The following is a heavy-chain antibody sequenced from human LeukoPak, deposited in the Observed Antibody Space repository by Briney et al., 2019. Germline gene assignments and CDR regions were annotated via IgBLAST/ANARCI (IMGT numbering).Heavy chain of an antibody. Sequence: GGSLRLSCAASGFPFSVYWMDWVRQAPGKGMEWVANIKEDGSKKSYADSVKGRFTISRDNAKSSLYLQMNSLRADDTAVYYCSRSLDYWGQGALVTVSS. J-gene: IGHJ4*02. CDR3: SRSLDY. V-gene: IGHV3-7*01. CDR1: GFPFSVYW. CDR2: IKEDGSKK.